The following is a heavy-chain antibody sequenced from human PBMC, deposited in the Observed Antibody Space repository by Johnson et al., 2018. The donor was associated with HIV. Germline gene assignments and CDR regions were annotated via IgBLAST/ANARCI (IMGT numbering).Heavy chain of an antibody. CDR1: RFTFNKYT. Sequence: QVQLVESGGGVVQPGRSLRLSCAASRFTFNKYTMHWVRQPPGKGLEWVAVISFDGTNKHYVDSVMGRFTISRDNAKNSLYLQMNSLRAEDTALYYCARSYYDSSGYYHDAFDIWGQGTMVTVSS. J-gene: IGHJ3*02. CDR2: ISFDGTNK. D-gene: IGHD3-22*01. CDR3: ARSYYDSSGYYHDAFDI. V-gene: IGHV3-30*04.